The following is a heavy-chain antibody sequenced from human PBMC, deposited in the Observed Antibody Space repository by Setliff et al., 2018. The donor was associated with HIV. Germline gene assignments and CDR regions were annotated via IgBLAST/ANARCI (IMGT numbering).Heavy chain of an antibody. Sequence: LSLTCNVSGGSIGSYYWSWTRHLPGKGLEWVGYVSYTGSANYNPSLKSRVAMAVDTSKNQISLKMISVTAADTALHYCAGASYEAGGGFCSYYYMDVWGKGTAVTVSS. CDR2: VSYTGSA. J-gene: IGHJ6*03. CDR1: GGSIGSYY. V-gene: IGHV4-59*01. D-gene: IGHD3-16*01. CDR3: AGASYEAGGGFCSYYYMDV.